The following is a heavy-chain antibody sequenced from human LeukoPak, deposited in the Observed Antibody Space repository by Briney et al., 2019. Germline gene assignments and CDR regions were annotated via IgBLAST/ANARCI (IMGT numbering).Heavy chain of an antibody. CDR1: GFTVSSIH. V-gene: IGHV3-74*01. CDR3: ARVVGIVGAYDY. J-gene: IGHJ4*02. D-gene: IGHD1-26*01. Sequence: GGPLRLSCAASGFTVSSIHMVWVRQAPGKGLVWVSRINSDGSSTSYADSVKGRFTISRDNAKNTLYLQMNSLRAEDTAVYYCARVVGIVGAYDYWGQGTLVTVSS. CDR2: INSDGSST.